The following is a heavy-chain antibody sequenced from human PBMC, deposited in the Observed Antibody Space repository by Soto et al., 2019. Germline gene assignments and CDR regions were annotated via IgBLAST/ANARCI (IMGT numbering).Heavy chain of an antibody. Sequence: GGSLRLSSEASGFMFNHYAMAWVRQAPGKGLEWVAVISDNASTTYYADSVKGRFTISRDNSKNTLYLQMNSLRAEDTAVYYCATRPADYWGQGTLVTVSS. CDR3: ATRPADY. V-gene: IGHV3-30-3*01. CDR2: ISDNASTT. CDR1: GFMFNHYA. J-gene: IGHJ4*02.